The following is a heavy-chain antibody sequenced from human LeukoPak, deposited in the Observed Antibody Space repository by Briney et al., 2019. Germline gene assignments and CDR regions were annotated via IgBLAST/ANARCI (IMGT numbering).Heavy chain of an antibody. J-gene: IGHJ5*01. CDR3: ARVAVSGPTGWFDS. V-gene: IGHV3-21*01. Sequence: GGSLRLSCAGSGFALKSYSLTWVRQAPGKGLEWVSSMSSTSAYIHYADSVKGRFTISRDNVDNVVYLEMNSLGAEDTATYYCARVAVSGPTGWFDSWGQGTLVIVSS. CDR1: GFALKSYS. CDR2: MSSTSAYI. D-gene: IGHD2-8*02.